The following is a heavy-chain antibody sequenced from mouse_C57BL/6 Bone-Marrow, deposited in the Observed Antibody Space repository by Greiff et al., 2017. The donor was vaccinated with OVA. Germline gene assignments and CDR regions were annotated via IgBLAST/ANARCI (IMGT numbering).Heavy chain of an antibody. CDR2: IDPEDGDT. CDR1: GFNIKDYY. Sequence: VQLQQSGAELVRPGASVKLSCTASGFNIKDYYMHWVKQRPEQGLEWIGRIDPEDGDTEYAPKFQGKATLTADTSSTTAYLQLSSLTSEDTAVYYCTTLYYYGSSYGYWGQGTTLTVSS. D-gene: IGHD1-1*01. V-gene: IGHV14-1*01. J-gene: IGHJ2*01. CDR3: TTLYYYGSSYGY.